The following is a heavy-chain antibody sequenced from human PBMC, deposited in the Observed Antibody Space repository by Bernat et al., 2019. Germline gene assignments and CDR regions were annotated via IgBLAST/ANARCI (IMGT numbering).Heavy chain of an antibody. D-gene: IGHD3-10*01. V-gene: IGHV3-7*01. CDR3: VKDLGKYYASGSSYFDN. Sequence: EVQVVDSGGGLVQPGGSLRLSCVPSGFTFSNYWMSWVRQAPGKGLEWVANIKQDGSDKNYVDSVKGRFTISRDNSKNTLYLQMNSLRAEDTAVYYCVKDLGKYYASGSSYFDNWGQGTLVTVSS. CDR1: GFTFSNYW. CDR2: IKQDGSDK. J-gene: IGHJ4*02.